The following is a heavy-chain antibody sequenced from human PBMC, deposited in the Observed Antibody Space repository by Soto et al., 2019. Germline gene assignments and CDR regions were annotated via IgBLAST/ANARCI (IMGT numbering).Heavy chain of an antibody. J-gene: IGHJ4*02. CDR2: ISNDGSKK. D-gene: IGHD3-22*01. V-gene: IGHV3-30-3*01. CDR3: ARVLLKYFDRSGYYYGHFDY. CDR1: GFTFSDYA. Sequence: GGSLRLSCGASGFTFSDYAMHWVRQAPGKGLEWVTVISNDGSKKYYADSVKGRFTISRDNSKNTLYLQMNSLRAEDTAVYYCARVLLKYFDRSGYYYGHFDYWGQGTLVTV.